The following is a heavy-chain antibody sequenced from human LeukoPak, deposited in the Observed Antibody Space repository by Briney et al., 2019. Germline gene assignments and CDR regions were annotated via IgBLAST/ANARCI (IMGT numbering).Heavy chain of an antibody. Sequence: SETLSLTCTVSGGSISSSSYYWGWIRQPPGKGLEWIGYIYYSGSTNYNPSLKSRVTISVDTSKNQFSLKLSSVTAADTAVYYCARGGALSFGEFNYYYYYYMDVWGKGTTVTISS. CDR2: IYYSGST. J-gene: IGHJ6*03. V-gene: IGHV4-61*05. CDR3: ARGGALSFGEFNYYYYYYMDV. CDR1: GGSISSSSYY. D-gene: IGHD3-10*01.